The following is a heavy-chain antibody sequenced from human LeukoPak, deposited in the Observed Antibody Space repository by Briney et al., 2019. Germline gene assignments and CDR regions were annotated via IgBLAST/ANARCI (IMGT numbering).Heavy chain of an antibody. V-gene: IGHV4-39*01. CDR2: IYYSGSI. Sequence: SETLSLTCIVSGGSISSIPYYWGWIRQPPGKGLEWIGSIYYSGSIYYNPSLQSRVTMSVDTSKNQFSLKLSSVTAADTAVYYCARLRSTQLALDYWGQGTLVTVSS. J-gene: IGHJ4*02. CDR1: GGSISSIPYY. D-gene: IGHD6-13*01. CDR3: ARLRSTQLALDY.